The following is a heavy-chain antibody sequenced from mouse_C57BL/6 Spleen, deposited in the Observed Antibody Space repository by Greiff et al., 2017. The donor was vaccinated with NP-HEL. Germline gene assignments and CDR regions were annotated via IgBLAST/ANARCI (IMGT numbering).Heavy chain of an antibody. Sequence: EVQVVESGGDLVKPGGSLKLSCAASGFTFSSYGMSWVRQTPDKRLEWVATISSGGSYTYYPDSVKGRFTISRDNAKNTLYLQMSSLKSEDTAMYYCARHETEGLFDYWGQGTTLTVSS. CDR3: ARHETEGLFDY. D-gene: IGHD3-3*01. CDR2: ISSGGSYT. CDR1: GFTFSSYG. V-gene: IGHV5-6*01. J-gene: IGHJ2*01.